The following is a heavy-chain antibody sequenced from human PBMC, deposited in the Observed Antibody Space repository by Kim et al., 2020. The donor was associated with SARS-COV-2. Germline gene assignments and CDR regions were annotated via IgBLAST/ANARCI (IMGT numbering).Heavy chain of an antibody. J-gene: IGHJ4*02. Sequence: AYSVKSRFTISSDTSKTTLYLHMTSLRAWDTAVYYCARNHLKSGGNAVDYWGQGTLVTVSS. D-gene: IGHD1-26*01. CDR3: ARNHLKSGGNAVDY. V-gene: IGHV3-74*01.